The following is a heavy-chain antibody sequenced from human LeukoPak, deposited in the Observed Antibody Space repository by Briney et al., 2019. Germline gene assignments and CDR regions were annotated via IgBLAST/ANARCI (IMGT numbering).Heavy chain of an antibody. V-gene: IGHV3-23*01. Sequence: GGSLRLSCAASGFTFSSYAMSWVRQAPGKGLEWVSAISGSGRSTYYADSVKGRFTISRDNSKNTLYLQMNSLRAEDTAVYYCAKDFEYSSSRPTYYFDYWGQGTLVTVSS. J-gene: IGHJ4*02. D-gene: IGHD6-6*01. CDR3: AKDFEYSSSRPTYYFDY. CDR2: ISGSGRST. CDR1: GFTFSSYA.